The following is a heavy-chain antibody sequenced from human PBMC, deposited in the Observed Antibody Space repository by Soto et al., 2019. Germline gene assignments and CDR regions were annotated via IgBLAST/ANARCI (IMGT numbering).Heavy chain of an antibody. V-gene: IGHV5-51*01. CDR2: IYPGDSDT. Sequence: RGESLKISCKGSGYSFTDYWIGWVRQMPGKGLEWMGIIYPGDSDTKYSPSFQGQVTMSADKSISTAYLQWNSLKASDTAMYYCARDGLSSSSSFDYWGQGTLVTVSS. CDR3: ARDGLSSSSSFDY. J-gene: IGHJ4*02. D-gene: IGHD6-6*01. CDR1: GYSFTDYW.